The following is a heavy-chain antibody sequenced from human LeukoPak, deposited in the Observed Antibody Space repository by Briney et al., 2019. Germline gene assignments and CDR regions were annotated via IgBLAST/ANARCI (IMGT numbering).Heavy chain of an antibody. Sequence: SVKVSCKASGGTFSSYAISWVRQAPGQGLEWMGRIIPILGIANYAQKFQGRVTITADKSTSTAYMELSSLRSEDTAVYYCARGGIPRSCSGGSCPNWFDPWGQGTLVTVSS. D-gene: IGHD2-15*01. CDR1: GGTFSSYA. J-gene: IGHJ5*02. CDR2: IIPILGIA. V-gene: IGHV1-69*04. CDR3: ARGGIPRSCSGGSCPNWFDP.